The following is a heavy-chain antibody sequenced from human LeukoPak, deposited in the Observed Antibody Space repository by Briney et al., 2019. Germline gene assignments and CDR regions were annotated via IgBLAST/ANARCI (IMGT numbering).Heavy chain of an antibody. J-gene: IGHJ4*02. CDR2: ISSDGSNK. Sequence: PGGSLRLSCAASGFTFSSYAVNWVRQAPGKGLEWVGVISSDGSNKYYAESVKGRFTISRDNSKNTLYLQLNSLKTEDTALYYCAKKASLVRWENYLDFWGQGTLVTVSS. CDR3: AKKASLVRWENYLDF. V-gene: IGHV3-30-3*02. CDR1: GFTFSSYA. D-gene: IGHD3-10*01.